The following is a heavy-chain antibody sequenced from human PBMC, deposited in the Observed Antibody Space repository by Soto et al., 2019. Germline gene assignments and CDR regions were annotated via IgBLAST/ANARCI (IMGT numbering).Heavy chain of an antibody. CDR2: ISYDGSNK. CDR3: AKDLQIAVAATGDYYYGMDV. D-gene: IGHD6-19*01. CDR1: GFTFSSYG. V-gene: IGHV3-30*18. Sequence: QVQLVESGGGVVQPGRSLRLSCAASGFTFSSYGMHWVRQAPGKGLEWVAVISYDGSNKYYADSVKGRFTISRDNSKNTLYLQMNSLRAEDTAVYYCAKDLQIAVAATGDYYYGMDVWGQGTTVTVSS. J-gene: IGHJ6*02.